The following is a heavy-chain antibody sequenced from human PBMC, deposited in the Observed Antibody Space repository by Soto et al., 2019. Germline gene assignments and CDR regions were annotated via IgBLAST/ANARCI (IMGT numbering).Heavy chain of an antibody. Sequence: EVQLVESGGGLIQPGGSLRLSCAASGFTFSSNDMNWVRQAPGKGLEWVSLIYSSGSTSYADSVKGRFTISRDNSKNTLYLQMSSLGVKDSVVYYCVMRLVLPGAPWGQGTMVTVSS. CDR2: IYSSGST. D-gene: IGHD6-6*01. CDR3: VMRLVLPGAP. CDR1: GFTFSSND. J-gene: IGHJ3*01. V-gene: IGHV3-53*01.